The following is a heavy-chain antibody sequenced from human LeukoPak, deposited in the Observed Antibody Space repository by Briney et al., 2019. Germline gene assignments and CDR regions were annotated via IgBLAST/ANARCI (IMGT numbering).Heavy chain of an antibody. CDR1: GGSISSYY. V-gene: IGHV4-59*01. D-gene: IGHD3-9*01. Sequence: SGTLSLTCTVSGGSISSYYWSWIGQPPGKGLEWVGYIFYCGSTNYNQSLKSRATISVATSKNQFSLKLSSVTAADTAVYYCARDRRYDILTGPRFDYWGQGTLVTVSS. CDR2: IFYCGST. J-gene: IGHJ4*02. CDR3: ARDRRYDILTGPRFDY.